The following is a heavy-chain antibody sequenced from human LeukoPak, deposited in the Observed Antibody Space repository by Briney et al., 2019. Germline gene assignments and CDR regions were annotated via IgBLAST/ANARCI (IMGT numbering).Heavy chain of an antibody. V-gene: IGHV3-23*01. CDR1: GFTFSSYA. J-gene: IGHJ4*02. CDR2: ISGSGGST. CDR3: AKGRRKTTVTTGFDY. D-gene: IGHD4-17*01. Sequence: GGTLRLSCAASGFTFSSYAMSWVRQAPGKGLEWVSAISGSGGSTYYADSVKGRFTISRDNSKNTLYLQMNSLRAEDTAVYYCAKGRRKTTVTTGFDYWGQGTLVTVSS.